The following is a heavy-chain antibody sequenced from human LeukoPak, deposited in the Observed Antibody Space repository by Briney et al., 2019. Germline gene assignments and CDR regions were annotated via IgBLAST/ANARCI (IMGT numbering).Heavy chain of an antibody. CDR1: GFTFSSYS. D-gene: IGHD5-18*01. CDR3: AKDGSYGFDY. V-gene: IGHV3-21*01. J-gene: IGHJ4*02. Sequence: GGSLRLSCAASGFTFSSYSMNWVRQAPGKGLEWVSSISSSGSYIYYADSVKGRFTISRDNSKNTLYLQMNSLRAEDTAVYYCAKDGSYGFDYWGQGTLVTVSS. CDR2: ISSSGSYI.